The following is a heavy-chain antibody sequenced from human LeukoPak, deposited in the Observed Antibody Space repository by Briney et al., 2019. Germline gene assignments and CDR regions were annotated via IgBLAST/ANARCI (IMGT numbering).Heavy chain of an antibody. Sequence: GGSLRLSCAASGFTFSTYWMIWVRQAPGKGLEWVANIKQDGSERYYVDSVKGQFTVSRDNAKNSLYLQMNSLRAEDTAVYYCARARIQLWLAYHAFDIWGQGTMVTVSS. J-gene: IGHJ3*02. V-gene: IGHV3-7*01. CDR3: ARARIQLWLAYHAFDI. CDR2: IKQDGSER. D-gene: IGHD5-18*01. CDR1: GFTFSTYW.